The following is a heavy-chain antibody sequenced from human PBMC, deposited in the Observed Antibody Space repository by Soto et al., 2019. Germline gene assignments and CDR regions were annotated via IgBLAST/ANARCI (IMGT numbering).Heavy chain of an antibody. CDR1: GYTFTNSG. CDR2: ISAYNGNT. V-gene: IGHV1-18*01. J-gene: IGHJ4*02. CDR3: ARAGAYCVRPSCHDY. Sequence: QVQLVQSGAEVKKPGASVKVSCTASGYTFTNSGISWVRQAPGQGLEWMGWISAYNGNTDYAQKLQGRVTMTTDKSTSTAYMELRSLRSDDTAAYYSARAGAYCVRPSCHDYWGQGTLVTVSS. D-gene: IGHD2-21*01.